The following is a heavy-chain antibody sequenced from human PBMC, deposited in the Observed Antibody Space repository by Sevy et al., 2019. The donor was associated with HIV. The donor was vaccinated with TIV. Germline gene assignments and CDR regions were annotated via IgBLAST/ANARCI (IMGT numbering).Heavy chain of an antibody. J-gene: IGHJ4*02. V-gene: IGHV1-18*01. Sequence: ASVKVSCKASGYTFTSYGISWVRQAPGQGLEWMGWISPYNGKTNYAQKLQGRVTMTTDTSTSTAYIEVRSLRADDTAVYYCARGYNWNINFDYWGQGTMVTVS. D-gene: IGHD1-1*01. CDR3: ARGYNWNINFDY. CDR1: GYTFTSYG. CDR2: ISPYNGKT.